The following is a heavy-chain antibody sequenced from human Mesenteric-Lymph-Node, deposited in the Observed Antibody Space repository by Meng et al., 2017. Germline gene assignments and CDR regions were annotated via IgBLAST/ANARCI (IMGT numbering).Heavy chain of an antibody. CDR2: ISGSGGST. V-gene: IGHV3-23*01. CDR3: AKEEGPASPFDP. J-gene: IGHJ5*02. CDR1: GFTFSSYA. D-gene: IGHD2-15*01. Sequence: GESLKISCAASGFTFSSYAMSWVRQAPGKGLEWVSAISGSGGSTYYADSVKGRFTISRDNSKNTLYLQMNSLRAKDTAVYYCAKEEGPASPFDPWGQGTLVTVSS.